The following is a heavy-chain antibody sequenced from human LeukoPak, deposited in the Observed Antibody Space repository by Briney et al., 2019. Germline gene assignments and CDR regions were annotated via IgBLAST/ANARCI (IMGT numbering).Heavy chain of an antibody. Sequence: PSGTLSLTCAVSGGSISSSNWWSWVRQPPGKGLEWIGYIYDSGSTSYNPSLKSRVNISKDMSKNQFSLKLSSVTAADTAVYYCAREDTYFQDSSGYDAFDMWGQGTMVTVSS. CDR1: GGSISSSNW. V-gene: IGHV4-4*02. D-gene: IGHD3-22*01. CDR3: AREDTYFQDSSGYDAFDM. J-gene: IGHJ3*02. CDR2: IYDSGST.